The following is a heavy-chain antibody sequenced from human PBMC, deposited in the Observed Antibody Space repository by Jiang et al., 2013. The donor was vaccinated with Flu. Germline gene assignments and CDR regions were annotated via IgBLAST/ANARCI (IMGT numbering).Heavy chain of an antibody. CDR1: GGSISSSSYY. Sequence: SGPGLVKPSETLSLTCTVSGGSISSSSYYWGWIRQPPGKGLEWIGSIYYSGSTYYNPSLKSRVTISVDTSKNQFSLKLSSVTAADTAVYYCAASMVRNFDYWGQGTLVTVSS. J-gene: IGHJ4*02. CDR2: IYYSGST. D-gene: IGHD3-10*01. V-gene: IGHV4-39*01. CDR3: AASMVRNFDY.